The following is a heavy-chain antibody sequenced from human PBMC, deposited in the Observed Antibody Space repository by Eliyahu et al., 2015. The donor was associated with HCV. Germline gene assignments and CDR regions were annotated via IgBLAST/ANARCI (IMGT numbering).Heavy chain of an antibody. D-gene: IGHD6-19*01. V-gene: IGHV3-48*02. CDR1: GXTFSSDT. Sequence: EVQLVESGGGLVQPGGSLXLSXXASGXTFSSDTMNWVRQAPGKGLEWVSYISSSSSTIYYADSVKGRFTISRDNAKNSLYLQMXSLRDEDTAVYYCARIMTNSNGWYHFDYWGQGTLVTVSS. J-gene: IGHJ4*02. CDR3: ARIMTNSNGWYHFDY. CDR2: ISSSSSTI.